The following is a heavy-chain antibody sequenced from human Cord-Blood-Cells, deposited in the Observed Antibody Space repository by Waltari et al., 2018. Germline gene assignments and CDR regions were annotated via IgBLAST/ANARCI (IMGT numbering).Heavy chain of an antibody. CDR1: GGSISSGGYS. D-gene: IGHD3-9*01. CDR3: ARVNDILTGYYAFDI. J-gene: IGHJ3*02. CDR2: IYHSGST. V-gene: IGHV4-30-2*01. Sequence: QLQLQESGSGLVKPSQTLSLTCAVSGGSISSGGYSWSWIRQPPGKGLEWIGYIYHSGSTDYNPSLKSRVTISVDRSKNQFSLKLSSVTAADTAVYYCARVNDILTGYYAFDIWGQGTMVTVSS.